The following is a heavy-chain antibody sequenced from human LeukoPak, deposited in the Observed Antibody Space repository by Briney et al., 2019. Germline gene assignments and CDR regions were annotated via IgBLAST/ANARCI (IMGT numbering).Heavy chain of an antibody. CDR2: ISYSGST. CDR3: AIHKCGTPYYY. J-gene: IGHJ4*02. D-gene: IGHD1-7*01. Sequence: SSETLSLTCTVSAGSISCYYCCWSRQPPGKGLEWIGYISYSGSTNYNASLQSRVTMSVDMSKNQFSLKVRSVTAADTAVYYCAIHKCGTPYYYWGQGTLVTVSS. V-gene: IGHV4-59*08. CDR1: AGSISCYY.